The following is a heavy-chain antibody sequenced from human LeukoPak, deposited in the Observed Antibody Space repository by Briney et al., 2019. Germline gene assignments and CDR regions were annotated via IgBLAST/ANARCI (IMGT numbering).Heavy chain of an antibody. J-gene: IGHJ3*02. CDR3: TTYYGSYIPWAFDI. CDR2: IKSKTDGGTT. Sequence: ETLSLTCAVYGGSFSGYYWSWIRQPPGKGLEWVGRIKSKTDGGTTDYAAPVKGRFTISRDDSKNTLYLQMNSLKTEDTAVYYCTTYYGSYIPWAFDIWGQGTMVTVSS. D-gene: IGHD1-26*01. CDR1: GGSFSGYY. V-gene: IGHV3-15*01.